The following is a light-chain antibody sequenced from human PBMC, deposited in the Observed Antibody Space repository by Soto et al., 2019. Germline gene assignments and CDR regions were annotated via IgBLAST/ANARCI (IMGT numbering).Light chain of an antibody. V-gene: IGLV2-23*01. CDR3: CSSAPSRTVV. CDR1: SSGVGTYRL. CDR2: EGT. J-gene: IGLJ1*01. Sequence: QSAPTQPASVSGSPGQSITISCTGSSSGVGTYRLVSWYQCHPGKVPKLIIYEGTKRPSGVSNRFSGSEPGNTASLTISGLQAEDEADYYCCSSAPSRTVVFGTGTKLTVL.